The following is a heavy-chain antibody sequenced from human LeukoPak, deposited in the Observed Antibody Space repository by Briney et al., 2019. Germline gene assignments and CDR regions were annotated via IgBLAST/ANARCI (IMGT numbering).Heavy chain of an antibody. CDR1: GFSLSTSGVG. V-gene: IGHV2-5*02. CDR3: AHSRLTGYYDSSGPPREAFDI. J-gene: IGHJ3*02. Sequence: SGPTLVKPTQTFTLTCTFSGFSLSTSGVGVGWIRQPPGKALEWLALIYWDDDKRYSPSLKSRLTITKDTSKNQVVLTMTNMDPVDTATYYCAHSRLTGYYDSSGPPREAFDIWGQGTMVTVSS. D-gene: IGHD3-22*01. CDR2: IYWDDDK.